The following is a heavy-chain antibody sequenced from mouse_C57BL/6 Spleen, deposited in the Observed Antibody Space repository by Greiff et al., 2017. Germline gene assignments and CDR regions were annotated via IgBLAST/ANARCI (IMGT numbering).Heavy chain of an antibody. D-gene: IGHD1-1*01. CDR3: ARSATVVAKGYFDV. CDR1: GYTFTSYW. J-gene: IGHJ1*03. CDR2: IDPNSGGT. V-gene: IGHV1-72*01. Sequence: QVQLQQPGAELVKPGASVKLSCKASGYTFTSYWMHWVKQRPGRGLEWIGRIDPNSGGTKYNEKFKSKATLTVDKPSSTAYMQLSSLTSEYSAVYYCARSATVVAKGYFDVWGTGTTVTVSS.